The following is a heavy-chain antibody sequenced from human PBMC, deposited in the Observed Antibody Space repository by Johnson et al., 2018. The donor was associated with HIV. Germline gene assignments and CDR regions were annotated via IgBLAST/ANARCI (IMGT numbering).Heavy chain of an antibody. V-gene: IGHV3-9*01. CDR1: GFTFDDYA. J-gene: IGHJ3*02. D-gene: IGHD3-3*01. CDR2: ISWTRGNI. Sequence: VQLVESGGGVVRPGGSLRLSCAASGFTFDDYAMHWVRQAPGKGLEWVSGISWTRGNIAYADSVKGRFPLSRDNAKSSLYLQMNSLRAEDTAVYYCARAAYYDFWSGYFDAFDIWGQGTMVTVSS. CDR3: ARAAYYDFWSGYFDAFDI.